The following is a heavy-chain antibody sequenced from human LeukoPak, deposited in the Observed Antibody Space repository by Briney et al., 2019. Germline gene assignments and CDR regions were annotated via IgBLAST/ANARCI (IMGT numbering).Heavy chain of an antibody. CDR2: IIWNGGST. D-gene: IGHD2-15*01. CDR3: ARVVCSGGSCCSFDY. CDR1: GFTFDDYG. V-gene: IGHV3-20*04. J-gene: IGHJ4*02. Sequence: PGRSLRLSCAASGFTFDDYGMSWVRQAPGKGLEWVSGIIWNGGSTGYADSVKGRFTISRDNAKNSLYLQMNSLRAEDTALYYCARVVCSGGSCCSFDYWGQGTLVTVSS.